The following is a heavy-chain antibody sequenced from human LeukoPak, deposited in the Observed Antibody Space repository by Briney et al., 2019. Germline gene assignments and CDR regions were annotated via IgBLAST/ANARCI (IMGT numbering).Heavy chain of an antibody. V-gene: IGHV3-48*01. CDR1: GFTFSSYS. J-gene: IGHJ4*02. CDR2: ISSSSTI. CDR3: ARGSYGD. Sequence: GSLRLSCAASGFTFSSYSMNWVRQAPGKGLEWVSYISSSSTIHYADSVRGRFTISRDNSKNTLYLQMNSLRAEDTAVYYCARGSYGDWGQGTLVTVSS. D-gene: IGHD1-26*01.